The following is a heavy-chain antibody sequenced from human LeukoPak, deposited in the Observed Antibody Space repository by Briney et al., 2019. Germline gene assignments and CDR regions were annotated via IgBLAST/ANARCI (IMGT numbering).Heavy chain of an antibody. CDR3: AKDKLGVHSGTYFDY. D-gene: IGHD3-16*01. Sequence: GGSLRLSCAASGFTFDDFAMHWVRQAPGKGLEWVSLITWGGGNTYYGDSVKGRFTISRDNSKNSLYLQMKSLRADDTALYYCAKDKLGVHSGTYFDYWGQGTLVTVSS. J-gene: IGHJ4*02. CDR1: GFTFDDFA. CDR2: ITWGGGNT. V-gene: IGHV3-43D*03.